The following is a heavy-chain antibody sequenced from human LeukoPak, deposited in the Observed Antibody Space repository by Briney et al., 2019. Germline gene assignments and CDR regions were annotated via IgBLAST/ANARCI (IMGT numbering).Heavy chain of an antibody. CDR2: IYYSGST. D-gene: IGHD3-10*01. Sequence: SETLSLTCTASGGSISSYYWSWIRQPPGKGLEWIGYIYYSGSTNYNPSLKSRVTISVDTSKNQFSLKLSSVTAADTAVYYCARYRGSFDPWGQGTLVTVSS. J-gene: IGHJ5*02. V-gene: IGHV4-59*01. CDR3: ARYRGSFDP. CDR1: GGSISSYY.